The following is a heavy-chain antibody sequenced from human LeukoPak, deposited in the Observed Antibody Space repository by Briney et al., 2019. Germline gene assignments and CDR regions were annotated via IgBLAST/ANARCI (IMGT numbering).Heavy chain of an antibody. D-gene: IGHD6-6*01. V-gene: IGHV3-30-3*01. J-gene: IGHJ4*02. CDR2: ISYDGSNK. CDR3: ARDLVKGSSGPPDDY. CDR1: GFTFSSYA. Sequence: GGSLRLSCAASGFTFSSYAMHWVRQAPGKGLEWVAVISYDGSNKYYADSVKGRFTISRDNAKNSLYLQMNSLRAEDTAVYYCARDLVKGSSGPPDDYWGQGTLVIVSS.